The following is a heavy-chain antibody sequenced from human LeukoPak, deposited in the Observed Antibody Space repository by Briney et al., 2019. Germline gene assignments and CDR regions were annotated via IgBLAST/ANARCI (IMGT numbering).Heavy chain of an antibody. CDR3: AKDSGSYRYYFDY. CDR2: IYTGGIT. Sequence: SETLSLTCTVSGGSIRSYYWSWIRQPAGKGLEWIGRIYTGGITAYNPSLKNRVTMSVDTSNNHIAQKLRSVTAADTAVYYCAKDSGSYRYYFDYWGQGTLVTVSS. J-gene: IGHJ4*02. V-gene: IGHV4-4*07. CDR1: GGSIRSYY. D-gene: IGHD1-26*01.